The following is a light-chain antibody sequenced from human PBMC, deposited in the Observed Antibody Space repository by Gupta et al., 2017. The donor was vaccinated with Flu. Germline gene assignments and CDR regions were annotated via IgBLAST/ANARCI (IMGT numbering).Light chain of an antibody. CDR3: QQYYYYPWT. V-gene: IGKV1-8*01. CDR2: AAS. J-gene: IGKJ1*01. CDR1: QHISSY. Sequence: AVRMTQSPSSFSASTGDRVTIACRANQHISSYLAWYQQKPGKAPKLLISAASTLQSGIPSRFSGSGSGTDFTLTISSLQSDDFATYFCQQYYYYPWTFGQGTKVEIK.